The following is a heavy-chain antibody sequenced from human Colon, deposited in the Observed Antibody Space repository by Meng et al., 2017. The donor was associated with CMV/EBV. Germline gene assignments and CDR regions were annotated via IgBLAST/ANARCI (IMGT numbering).Heavy chain of an antibody. CDR2: MSPDGRTI. J-gene: IGHJ4*02. CDR3: AREPSFGDYDY. V-gene: IGHV3-30-3*01. CDR1: GFSFSSYI. D-gene: IGHD4-17*01. Sequence: SSAASGFSFSSYIVHCVRQAPGKGLEWVAAMSPDGRTIYYPTSVRDRFTISRDNSKNIVYLQMNSLRPGDTAVCYCAREPSFGDYDYWGQGTLVTVSS.